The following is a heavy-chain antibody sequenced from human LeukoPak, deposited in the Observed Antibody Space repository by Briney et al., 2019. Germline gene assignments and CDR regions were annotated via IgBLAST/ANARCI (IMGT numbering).Heavy chain of an antibody. J-gene: IGHJ4*02. CDR3: AISPGRGTGFTMIREDY. V-gene: IGHV1-2*06. CDR1: GYTFTGYY. D-gene: IGHD3-22*01. CDR2: INPNSGST. Sequence: ASVKVSCKASGYTFTGYYMHWVRQAPGQGLEWMGRINPNSGSTNYAQKFQGRVTMTRDTSISTAYMELSRLRSDDTAVYYCAISPGRGTGFTMIREDYWGQGTLVTVSS.